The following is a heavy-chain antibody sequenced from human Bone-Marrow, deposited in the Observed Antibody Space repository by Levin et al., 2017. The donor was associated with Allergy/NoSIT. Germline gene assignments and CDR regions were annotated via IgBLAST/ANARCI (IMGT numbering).Heavy chain of an antibody. D-gene: IGHD6-19*01. CDR1: GVAITSSSYY. CDR2: VYYSGST. CDR3: ATIVAAVAGLEYYFDN. Sequence: SQTLSLTCSVSGVAITSSSYYWGWIRQSPGKGLEWLGSVYYSGSTDYNPSLKSRVTISVDTSKNRISLRLSSVTAADTAVFYCATIVAAVAGLEYYFDNWGQGTLVTVSS. V-gene: IGHV4-39*01. J-gene: IGHJ4*02.